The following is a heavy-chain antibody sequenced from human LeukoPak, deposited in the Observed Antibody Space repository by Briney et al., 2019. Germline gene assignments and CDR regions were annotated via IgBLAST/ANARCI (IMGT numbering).Heavy chain of an antibody. CDR3: ARGVYDSSGYYYLEYYSAY. CDR1: GSTFSSYS. Sequence: GGPVRLSCGASGSTFSSYSMDGLPQAPGKALEGVSYISSSSSTTYYAAPVKGRFTISRDNAKNSLYLQMNSLRAEDTAVYYCARGVYDSSGYYYLEYYSAYCGQATLLTVHS. V-gene: IGHV3-48*01. CDR2: ISSSSSTT. D-gene: IGHD3-22*01. J-gene: IGHJ4*02.